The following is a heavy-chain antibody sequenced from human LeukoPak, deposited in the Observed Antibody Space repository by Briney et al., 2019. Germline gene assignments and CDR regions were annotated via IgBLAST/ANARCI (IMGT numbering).Heavy chain of an antibody. V-gene: IGHV4-34*01. CDR3: ARGKRIAVAGTFDY. CDR1: GGSFSGYY. D-gene: IGHD6-19*01. Sequence: SETLSLTCAVYGGSFSGYYWSWIRQPPGKGLEWIGEINHSGSTNYNPTLKSRVTISVDTSKNQFSLKLSSVTAADTAVYYCARGKRIAVAGTFDYWGQGTLVTVSS. CDR2: INHSGST. J-gene: IGHJ4*02.